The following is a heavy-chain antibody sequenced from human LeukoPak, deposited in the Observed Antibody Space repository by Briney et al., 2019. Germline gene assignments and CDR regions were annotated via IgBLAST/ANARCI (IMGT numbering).Heavy chain of an antibody. D-gene: IGHD1-26*01. CDR2: ISYDGSNK. CDR3: AKVNRIVGTLGAFDI. CDR1: GFTFSSYG. Sequence: GSLRLSCAASGFTFSSYGMHWVRQAPGKGLEWVAVISYDGSNKYYADSVKGRFTFSRDNSKNTLYLQMNSLRAEDTAVYYCAKVNRIVGTLGAFDIWGQGTMVTVSS. V-gene: IGHV3-30*18. J-gene: IGHJ3*02.